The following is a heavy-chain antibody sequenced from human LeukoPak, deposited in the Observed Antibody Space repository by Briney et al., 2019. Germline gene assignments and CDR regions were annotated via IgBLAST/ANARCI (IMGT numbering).Heavy chain of an antibody. Sequence: GRSLRLSCAASGFTFSSYAMHWVRQAPGKGLEWVAVISYDGSSKYYADSVKGRFTISRDNSKNTLYLQMNSLRAEDTAVYYCARDPPYYSSSWYDAFDIWGQGTMVTVSS. D-gene: IGHD6-13*01. V-gene: IGHV3-30-3*01. CDR1: GFTFSSYA. CDR2: ISYDGSSK. CDR3: ARDPPYYSSSWYDAFDI. J-gene: IGHJ3*02.